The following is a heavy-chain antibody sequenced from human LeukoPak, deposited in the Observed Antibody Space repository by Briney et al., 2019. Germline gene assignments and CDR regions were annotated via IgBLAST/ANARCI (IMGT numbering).Heavy chain of an antibody. V-gene: IGHV4-4*07. D-gene: IGHD1/OR15-1a*01. CDR2: IYTSGTT. Sequence: SETLSLTCTVSGGSISSYYWSWIRQPAGKGLEWIGRIYTSGTTNYNPSLKSRVTMSVDTSKNQFSLKLSSVTAADTAVYYCARDVTGTTYYYYYMDVWGKGTTVTVSS. CDR1: GGSISSYY. J-gene: IGHJ6*03. CDR3: ARDVTGTTYYYYYMDV.